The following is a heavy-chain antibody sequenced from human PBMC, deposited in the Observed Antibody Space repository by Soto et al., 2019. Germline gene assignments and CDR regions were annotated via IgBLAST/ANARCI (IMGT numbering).Heavy chain of an antibody. CDR1: GYTFTAYY. V-gene: IGHV1-2*02. D-gene: IGHD3-10*01. CDR2: INPKFGDT. Sequence: QVQLVQSGAEVKEPGDSVRVSCEASGYTFTAYYIHWVRQVPGQVLEWMGWINPKFGDTTYAQDFQGRVTMTRDMSISTVYMELSRLTSDDTAIYYCARNMDYYYGPGSGNGHGVWGQGTTVTVFS. J-gene: IGHJ6*02. CDR3: ARNMDYYYGPGSGNGHGV.